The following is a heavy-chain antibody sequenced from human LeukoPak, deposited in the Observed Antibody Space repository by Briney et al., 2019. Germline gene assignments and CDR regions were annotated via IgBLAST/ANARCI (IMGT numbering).Heavy chain of an antibody. CDR1: GGTFSSYA. D-gene: IGHD3-3*01. V-gene: IGHV1-69*01. CDR2: IIPIFGTA. CDR3: ARDLNGYDFCSGYYDE. Sequence: GASVKVSCKASGGTFSSYAISWVRQAPGQGLEWMGGIIPIFGTANYAQKFQGRVTITADESTSTAYMELSSLRSEDTAVYYCARDLNGYDFCSGYYDEWGQGTLVTVSS. J-gene: IGHJ4*02.